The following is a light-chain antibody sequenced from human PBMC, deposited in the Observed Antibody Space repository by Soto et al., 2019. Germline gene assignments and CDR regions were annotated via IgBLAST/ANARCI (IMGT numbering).Light chain of an antibody. V-gene: IGKV3-11*01. Sequence: ENVLTQSPGTLSLSPGERATLSCRASQSVSSYSLAWYQQKPGQAPRLLIYDAYNRATGIPPRFSGSGSGTDFTLTISSLEPEDSAVYYCQQRHMWPITFGQGTRLEIK. CDR3: QQRHMWPIT. CDR1: QSVSSY. J-gene: IGKJ5*01. CDR2: DAY.